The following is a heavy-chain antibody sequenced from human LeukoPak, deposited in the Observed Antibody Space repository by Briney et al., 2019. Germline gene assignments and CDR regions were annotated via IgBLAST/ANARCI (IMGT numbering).Heavy chain of an antibody. CDR1: RFTFSNYA. J-gene: IGHJ3*02. CDR3: AKDGITISGVIAHVGFDI. V-gene: IGHV3-23*01. D-gene: IGHD3-3*01. Sequence: GGSLRLSCAASRFTFSNYAMSWVRQAPGRGLEWVSATSASGHATYYAKSVEGRFTISRDNSNNILYLQMNSLRADDTAVYYCAKDGITISGVIAHVGFDIWGQGTVVTVSS. CDR2: TSASGHAT.